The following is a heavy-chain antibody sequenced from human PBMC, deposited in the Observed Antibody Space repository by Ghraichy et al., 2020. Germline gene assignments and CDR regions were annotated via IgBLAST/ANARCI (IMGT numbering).Heavy chain of an antibody. CDR1: GFTFSSYA. CDR2: ISGSGGST. J-gene: IGHJ2*01. Sequence: GGSLRRSCAASGFTFSSYAMSWVRQAPGKGLEWVSAISGSGGSTYYADSVKGRFTISRDNSKNTLYLQMNSLRAEDTAVYYCAKGAPITMVRGVTPDWYFDLWCRGTLVTVSS. CDR3: AKGAPITMVRGVTPDWYFDL. D-gene: IGHD3-10*01. V-gene: IGHV3-23*01.